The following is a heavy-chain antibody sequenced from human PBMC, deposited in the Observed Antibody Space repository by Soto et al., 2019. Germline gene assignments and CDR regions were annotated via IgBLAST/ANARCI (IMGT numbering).Heavy chain of an antibody. V-gene: IGHV3-66*01. J-gene: IGHJ1*01. CDR2: IHSDGNT. CDR3: AAGLVNAKIHH. D-gene: IGHD3-9*01. Sequence: EVQVVESGGDLVQPGGSLRLSCAVSGFTGSYMTWVRQAPGKGLEWVSFIHSDGNTFYADSVKGRFSISRDSSKNTVSLQMSSLRAEDTAVYYCAAGLVNAKIHHWGQGTLVTVSS. CDR1: GFTGSY.